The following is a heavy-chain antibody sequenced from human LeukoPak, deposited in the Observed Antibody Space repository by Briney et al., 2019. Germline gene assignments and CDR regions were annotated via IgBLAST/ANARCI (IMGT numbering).Heavy chain of an antibody. D-gene: IGHD5-18*01. CDR2: ISSSSSTI. J-gene: IGHJ4*02. Sequence: PGGSLRLSCAASGFTFSSYSMNWVRQAPGKGLEWVSYISSSSSTIYYADSVKGRFTISRDNAKNSLYLQMNSLRAEDTAVYYCAKIAQLWLQFLDYWGQGTLVTVSS. CDR1: GFTFSSYS. V-gene: IGHV3-48*01. CDR3: AKIAQLWLQFLDY.